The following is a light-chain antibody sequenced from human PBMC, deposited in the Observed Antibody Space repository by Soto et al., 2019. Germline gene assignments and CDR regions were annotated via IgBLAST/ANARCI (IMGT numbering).Light chain of an antibody. CDR1: QSVSSGY. CDR2: GAS. CDR3: QQYGSSPRYT. Sequence: EIVLTQSPGTLSLSPGERATLSCRASQSVSSGYLAWYQQKPGQAPRLLIYGASSRATGIPDRFSASGSGTDFTLTISRLEPEDFAVYYCQQYGSSPRYTFGQGTKLEIK. J-gene: IGKJ2*01. V-gene: IGKV3-20*01.